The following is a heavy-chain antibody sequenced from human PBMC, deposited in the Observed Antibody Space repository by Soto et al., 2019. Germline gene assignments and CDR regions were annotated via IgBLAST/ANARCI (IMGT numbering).Heavy chain of an antibody. D-gene: IGHD6-19*01. CDR3: AVPTGIEVTGPDY. V-gene: IGHV3-23*01. Sequence: EVQLLESGGGLVQPGGSLRLSCAASGFTFSNYAMSWVRQAPGTGLRWVSAISGSGGSTYYADSVKGRFTISRDNSRNTLHLQMNSLRAEDTAIYYCAVPTGIEVTGPDYWGRGTLVTVSS. CDR1: GFTFSNYA. J-gene: IGHJ4*02. CDR2: ISGSGGST.